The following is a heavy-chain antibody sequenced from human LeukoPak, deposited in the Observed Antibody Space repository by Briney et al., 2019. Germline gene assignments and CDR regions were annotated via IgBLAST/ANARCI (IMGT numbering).Heavy chain of an antibody. Sequence: PGGSLRLSCAASGLTFSDAWMSWVRQAPGKGLEWVGRIESKTDGGTTYYAGPVKGRFIISRDDSKDTLYLQMNSLKTEDTAVYYCTIDDAGFAPEYWGQGTLVNVSS. CDR3: TIDDAGFAPEY. CDR1: GLTFSDAW. J-gene: IGHJ4*02. D-gene: IGHD3-10*01. CDR2: IESKTDGGTT. V-gene: IGHV3-15*04.